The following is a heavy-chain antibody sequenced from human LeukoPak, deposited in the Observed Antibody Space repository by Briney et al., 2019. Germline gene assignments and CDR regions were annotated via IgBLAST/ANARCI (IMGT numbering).Heavy chain of an antibody. D-gene: IGHD2-15*01. CDR1: GFTFSSYS. V-gene: IGHV3-48*01. Sequence: GGSLRLSCAASGFTFSSYSMNWVRQAPGEGLEWVSYISSLSGTIYYADSVKGRFTISRDNSKNTLYLQMNSLRAEDTAVYYCAKGWARVVVVAATPNYWGQGTLVTVSS. J-gene: IGHJ4*02. CDR3: AKGWARVVVVAATPNY. CDR2: ISSLSGTI.